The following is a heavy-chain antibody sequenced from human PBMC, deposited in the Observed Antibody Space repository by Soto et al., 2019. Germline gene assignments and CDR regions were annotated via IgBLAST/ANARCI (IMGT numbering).Heavy chain of an antibody. J-gene: IGHJ4*02. V-gene: IGHV4-34*01. Sequence: SETLSLTCAGYGGSFSGYYWSWIRQPPGKGLEWIGEINHSGSTNYNPSLKSRVTISVDTSKNQFSLKLSSVTAADTAVYYCARDGSSSLELRSFDYWGQGTLVTVSS. CDR2: INHSGST. D-gene: IGHD1-7*01. CDR1: GGSFSGYY. CDR3: ARDGSSSLELRSFDY.